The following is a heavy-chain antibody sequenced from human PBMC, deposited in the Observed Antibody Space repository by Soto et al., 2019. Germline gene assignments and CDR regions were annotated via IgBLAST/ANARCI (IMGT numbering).Heavy chain of an antibody. CDR2: VIPILGIA. J-gene: IGHJ3*02. Sequence: SVKVSCKDCGGSFSSYTISWLRQATGQGLEWMGRVIPILGIANYAQKFQGRVTITADKSTSTAYMELSSLRSEDTAVYYCARGGVVAATPDAFDIWGQGTMVTVSS. CDR1: GGSFSSYT. CDR3: ARGGVVAATPDAFDI. D-gene: IGHD2-15*01. V-gene: IGHV1-69*02.